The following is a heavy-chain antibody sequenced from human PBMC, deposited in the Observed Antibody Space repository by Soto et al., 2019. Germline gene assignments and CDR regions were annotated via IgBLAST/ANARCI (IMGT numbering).Heavy chain of an antibody. CDR2: INTVGTNT. J-gene: IGHJ4*02. D-gene: IGHD3-16*01. Sequence: EVQLVESGGGLVQPGGSLRPSCAVSGLTFSRYWMHWFRQVPGNGLGWVSSINTVGTNTQYADSVRGRFTVSRDNAKNTVYLQMISLRSEDTAVYYCAKDLPWGQSDYWGQGTLVVVSS. CDR1: GLTFSRYW. V-gene: IGHV3-74*03. CDR3: AKDLPWGQSDY.